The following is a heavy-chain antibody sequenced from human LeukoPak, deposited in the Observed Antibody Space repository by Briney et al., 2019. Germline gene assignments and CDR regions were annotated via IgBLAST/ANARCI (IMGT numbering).Heavy chain of an antibody. V-gene: IGHV4-34*01. CDR2: INHSGST. J-gene: IGHJ4*02. Sequence: SETLSLTCAVYGGSFSGYYWSWIRQPPGKGLEWIGEINHSGSTNYNPSLKSRVTISVGTSKNQCSLKVSSVTAADTAVYYCARGRFTRFDYWGRGTLVTVSS. CDR1: GGSFSGYY. CDR3: ARGRFTRFDY. D-gene: IGHD3-3*01.